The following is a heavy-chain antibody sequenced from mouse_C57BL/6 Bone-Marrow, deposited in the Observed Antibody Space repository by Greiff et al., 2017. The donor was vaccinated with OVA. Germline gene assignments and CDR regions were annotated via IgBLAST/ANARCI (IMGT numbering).Heavy chain of an antibody. CDR2: IYPGSGST. Sequence: QVQLQQPGAELVKPGASVKMSCKASGYTFTSYWITWVKQRPGQGLEWIGDIYPGSGSTNYNEKFKSKATLTLDTSSSTAYMQLSSLTSEDSAVYYCARTFSSYARSHFAYWGQGTTLTVSS. CDR1: GYTFTSYW. CDR3: ARTFSSYARSHFAY. J-gene: IGHJ2*01. V-gene: IGHV1-55*01. D-gene: IGHD1-1*01.